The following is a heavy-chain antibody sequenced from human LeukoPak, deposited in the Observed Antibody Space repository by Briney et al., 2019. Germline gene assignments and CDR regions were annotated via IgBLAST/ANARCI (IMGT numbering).Heavy chain of an antibody. CDR2: INYNGHT. CDR1: GGSFSGNY. CDR3: AVLMRDYGMDV. V-gene: IGHV4-34*01. J-gene: IGHJ6*02. D-gene: IGHD3-16*01. Sequence: PSETLSLTCALSGGSFSGNYWSWIRQAPGKGLEWIGEINYNGHTNYNPSLESRVTISIDTSKNQFALALNSVTAADTAIYFCAVLMRDYGMDVWGQGTTVLVSS.